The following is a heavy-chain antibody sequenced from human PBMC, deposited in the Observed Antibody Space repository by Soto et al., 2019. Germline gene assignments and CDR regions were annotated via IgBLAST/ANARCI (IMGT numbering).Heavy chain of an antibody. D-gene: IGHD3-3*01. CDR3: VCVPPLGDFWRNPATYYYYGMDV. V-gene: IGHV3-23*01. CDR2: ISGSGGST. CDR1: GFTFSSYA. J-gene: IGHJ6*02. Sequence: PGGSLRLSCAASGFTFSSYAMSWVRQAPGKGLEWVSAISGSGGSTYYADSVKGRFTISRDNSKNTLYLQMNSLRAEDTAVYYCVCVPPLGDFWRNPATYYYYGMDVWGQGTTVTVSS.